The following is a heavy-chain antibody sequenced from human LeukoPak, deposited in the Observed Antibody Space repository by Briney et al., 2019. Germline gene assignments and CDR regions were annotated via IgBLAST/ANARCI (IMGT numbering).Heavy chain of an antibody. J-gene: IGHJ4*02. CDR2: IMQDGSEK. Sequence: GGSLRLSCPASGLTFSNYWMSWVRQAPGKGLEGVANIMQDGSEKYYVDSVKGRFTISRDNTKNSLYLQMNSLRAEDTAVYYCARDSGYDHEDYWGQGTLVTVSS. CDR1: GLTFSNYW. CDR3: ARDSGYDHEDY. V-gene: IGHV3-7*01. D-gene: IGHD5-12*01.